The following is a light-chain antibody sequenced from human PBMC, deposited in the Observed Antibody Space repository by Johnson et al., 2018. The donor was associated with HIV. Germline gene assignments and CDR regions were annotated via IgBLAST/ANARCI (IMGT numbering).Light chain of an antibody. J-gene: IGLJ1*01. Sequence: QSVLTQPPSVSAAPGQKVTISCSGSSSNIGNNYVSWYQQLPGTAPKLLIYDNDKRPSGIPDRFSASKSGSSSTLGITGLQTGDEADYYCATWDSSLSAYVVGTGTKVTVL. CDR3: ATWDSSLSAYV. V-gene: IGLV1-51*01. CDR2: DND. CDR1: SSNIGNNY.